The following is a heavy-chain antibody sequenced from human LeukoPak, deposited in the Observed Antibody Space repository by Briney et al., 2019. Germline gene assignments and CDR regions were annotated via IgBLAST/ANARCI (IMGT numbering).Heavy chain of an antibody. CDR3: ARHYGGNSAGALDI. Sequence: KPSETLSLTCTVAGGSISDYYWSWIRQPPGKGLEWIGYIYDGGRTNYNPSLKSRVTISVDTSKNQVSLELSSVTAADTAVYYCARHYGGNSAGALDIWGQGTMVTVSS. V-gene: IGHV4-59*01. D-gene: IGHD4-23*01. J-gene: IGHJ3*02. CDR1: GGSISDYY. CDR2: IYDGGRT.